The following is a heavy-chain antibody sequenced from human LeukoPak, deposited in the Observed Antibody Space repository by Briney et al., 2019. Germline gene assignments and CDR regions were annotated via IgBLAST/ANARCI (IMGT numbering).Heavy chain of an antibody. D-gene: IGHD2-15*01. CDR3: ARLPLLYCSGGSCYDGSFDP. CDR1: GYRFTNYW. J-gene: IGHJ5*02. CDR2: IYPSDSDT. V-gene: IGHV5-51*01. Sequence: GDSLKISWKGSGYRFTNYWIVWVRQMRGKGLEWMGNIYPSDSDTRYSPSFQGQVTISADKSISTAYLQWSSLKASDTAMYYCARLPLLYCSGGSCYDGSFDPWGQGTLVTVSS.